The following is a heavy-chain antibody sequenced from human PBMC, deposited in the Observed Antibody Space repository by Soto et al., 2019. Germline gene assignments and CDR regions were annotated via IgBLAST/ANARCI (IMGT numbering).Heavy chain of an antibody. V-gene: IGHV4-59*01. J-gene: IGHJ5*02. Sequence: SETLSLTCTVSGGSISSYYWSWIRQPPGKGLEWIGYIYYSGSTNYNPSLKSRVTISVDTSKNQFSLKLSSVTAADTAVYYCARIGLGQWPPVRSIEINWFDPWGQGTLVTVSS. CDR2: IYYSGST. CDR1: GGSISSYY. CDR3: ARIGLGQWPPVRSIEINWFDP. D-gene: IGHD6-19*01.